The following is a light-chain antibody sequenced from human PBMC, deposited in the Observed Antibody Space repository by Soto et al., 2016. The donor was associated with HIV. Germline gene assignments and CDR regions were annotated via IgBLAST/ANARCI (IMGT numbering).Light chain of an antibody. CDR2: KAS. V-gene: IGKV1-5*03. CDR3: QQYDGYSPWT. CDR1: QNIGDW. Sequence: DIQVTQSPSTLSASVGDRVTITCRASQNIGDWLAWYKQKPGKAPKLLIYKASNLESGVSSRFSGSGSGTEFTLTITTLQPDDFATYYCQQYDGYSPWTFGQGTRVDIK. J-gene: IGKJ1*01.